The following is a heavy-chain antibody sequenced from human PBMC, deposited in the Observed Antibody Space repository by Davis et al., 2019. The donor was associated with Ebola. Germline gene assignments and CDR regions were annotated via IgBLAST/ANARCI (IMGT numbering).Heavy chain of an antibody. J-gene: IGHJ4*02. CDR1: GFLFSDFS. V-gene: IGHV3-48*02. CDR3: ARDHFFAFDF. Sequence: GESLKISCAASGFLFSDFSMNWVRQAPGKGLEWITYITKDSDVMHYADSVKGRFTVSRDNAKNSLLLQMSSLRDEDSAVYYCARDHFFAFDFWSQGVHVSVSS. CDR2: ITKDSDVM.